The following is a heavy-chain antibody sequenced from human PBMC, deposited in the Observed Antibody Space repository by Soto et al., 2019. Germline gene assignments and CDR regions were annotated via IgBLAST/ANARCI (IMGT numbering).Heavy chain of an antibody. CDR3: AKGGYPPLWYFDL. CDR2: ISYDGSNK. CDR1: GFTFSSYG. Sequence: QVRLVESGGGVVQPGRSLRLCCAASGFTFSSYGMHWVRQAPGKGLEWVAVISYDGSNKYYADSVKGRFTISRDNSKNTLYLQMNSLRAEDTTMYYCAKGGYPPLWYFDLWGRGTLVTVSS. D-gene: IGHD5-18*01. J-gene: IGHJ2*01. V-gene: IGHV3-30*18.